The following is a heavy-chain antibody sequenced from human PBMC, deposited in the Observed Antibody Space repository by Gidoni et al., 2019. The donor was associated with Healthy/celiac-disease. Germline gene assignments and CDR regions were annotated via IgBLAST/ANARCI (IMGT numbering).Heavy chain of an antibody. CDR3: ARESSSWYGPGHLDY. V-gene: IGHV4-59*01. D-gene: IGHD6-13*01. Sequence: QVQLQESGPGLVKPSATLSLTCTVSGGSIISYYWSWIRQPPGKGLEWSGYIYYSGSTNYNPSLKSRVTISVDTSKNQFSLKLSSVTAADTAVYYCARESSSWYGPGHLDYWGQGTLVTVSS. CDR2: IYYSGST. J-gene: IGHJ4*02. CDR1: GGSIISYY.